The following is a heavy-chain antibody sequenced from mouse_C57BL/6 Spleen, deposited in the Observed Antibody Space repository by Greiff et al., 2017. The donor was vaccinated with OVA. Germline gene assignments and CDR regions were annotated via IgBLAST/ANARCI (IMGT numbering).Heavy chain of an antibody. J-gene: IGHJ3*01. CDR2: IHPNSGST. CDR3: ARGGYSNAGFAY. Sequence: QVQLQQPGAELVKPGASVTLSCKASGYTFTSYWMLWVKQRPGQGLEWIGMIHPNSGSTNYNEKFKSKATLTVDKSSSTAYMQLSSLTSEDSAVYYCARGGYSNAGFAYWGQGTLVTVSA. V-gene: IGHV1-64*01. CDR1: GYTFTSYW. D-gene: IGHD2-5*01.